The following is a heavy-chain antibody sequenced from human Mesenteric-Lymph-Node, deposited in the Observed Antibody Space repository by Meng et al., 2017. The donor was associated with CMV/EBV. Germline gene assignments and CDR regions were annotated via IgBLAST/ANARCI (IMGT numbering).Heavy chain of an antibody. V-gene: IGHV3-9*01. CDR2: ISWNSGSI. D-gene: IGHD3-3*01. CDR1: GFTFDDYA. J-gene: IGHJ6*02. CDR3: ARRKDYDFWSGYYRGYYYYGMDV. Sequence: SLKISCAASGFTFDDYAMHWVRQAPGKGLEWVSGISWNSGSIGYVDSVKGRFTISRDNAKNSLYLQMNSLRAEDTAVYYCARRKDYDFWSGYYRGYYYYGMDVWGQGITVTVSS.